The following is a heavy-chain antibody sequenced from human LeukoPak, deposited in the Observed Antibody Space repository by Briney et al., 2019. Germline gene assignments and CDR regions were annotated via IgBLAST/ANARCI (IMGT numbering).Heavy chain of an antibody. D-gene: IGHD4-17*01. J-gene: IGHJ4*02. CDR2: IYSSGST. V-gene: IGHV3-53*01. CDR3: ARDLYGVSHDY. CDR1: GFTVSSNY. Sequence: GGSLRLSCAASGFTVSSNYMNWVRQAPGKGLEWVSVIYSSGSTYYADSVKGRYTISRDNSKNTLYLQMNSLRAEDTAVYYCARDLYGVSHDYWGQGTLVTVSS.